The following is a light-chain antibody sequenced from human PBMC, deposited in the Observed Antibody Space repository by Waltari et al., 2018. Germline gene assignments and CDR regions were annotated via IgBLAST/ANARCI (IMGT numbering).Light chain of an antibody. V-gene: IGKV2D-29*01. CDR2: EVS. J-gene: IGKJ4*01. CDR3: MQSIQSPLT. Sequence: DIVMTQTPLSLSVTPGQPSSISSKSSQSLLHGAGKTYLSWFLHKSGQPPQLLVFEVSARFSGVPDRFSGSGSGTDFTLRISRVEAEDVGVYYCMQSIQSPLTFGGGTKVEIK. CDR1: QSLLHGAGKTY.